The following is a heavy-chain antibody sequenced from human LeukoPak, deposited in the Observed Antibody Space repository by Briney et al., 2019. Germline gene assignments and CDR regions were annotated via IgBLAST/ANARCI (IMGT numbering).Heavy chain of an antibody. D-gene: IGHD3-10*01. CDR2: ISAYNGNT. Sequence: GASVKVSCKASGYTFTSYGISWVRQAPGQGLEWMGWISAYNGNTNYAQKLQGRVTMTTDTSTSTAYMELRSLRSDDTAVYYCARDAGPDYYGSGSYAFDIWGQGTMVTVSS. V-gene: IGHV1-18*01. J-gene: IGHJ3*02. CDR1: GYTFTSYG. CDR3: ARDAGPDYYGSGSYAFDI.